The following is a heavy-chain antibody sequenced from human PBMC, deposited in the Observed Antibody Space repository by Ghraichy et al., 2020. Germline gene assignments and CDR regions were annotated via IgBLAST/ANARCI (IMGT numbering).Heavy chain of an antibody. CDR3: ARLAGYCSGGGCYGYYGMDV. J-gene: IGHJ6*02. D-gene: IGHD2-8*02. V-gene: IGHV4-39*01. CDR1: GDSISSSSYY. CDR2: INYSGTT. Sequence: SETLSLTCTVSGDSISSSSYYWGWIRQPPGKGLEWIGSINYSGTTYYNPSLKSRVSISVDTSTNQFSLKLTSVTAADAAVYYCARLAGYCSGGGCYGYYGMDVWGLGTTVTVSS.